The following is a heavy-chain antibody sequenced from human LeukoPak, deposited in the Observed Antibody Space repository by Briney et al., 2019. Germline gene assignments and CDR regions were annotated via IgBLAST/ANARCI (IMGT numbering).Heavy chain of an antibody. Sequence: PGGSLRLSCAASGFTFSLYYMTWVRQAPGKGLEWVAVISYDGSNKYYADSVKGRFTISRDNSKNTLYLQMNSLRAEDTAVYYCARESSAAGHYMDVWGKGTTVTVSS. CDR3: ARESSAAGHYMDV. D-gene: IGHD2-15*01. CDR1: GFTFSLYY. J-gene: IGHJ6*03. CDR2: ISYDGSNK. V-gene: IGHV3-30-3*01.